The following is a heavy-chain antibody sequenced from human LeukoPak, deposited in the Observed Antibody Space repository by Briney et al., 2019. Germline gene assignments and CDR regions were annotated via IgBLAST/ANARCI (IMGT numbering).Heavy chain of an antibody. D-gene: IGHD3-10*01. Sequence: GGSLRLSCVASGFTFSSSSMTWVRQAPGKGLEWVANIKQDGSDKYYGDSVKGRFTVSRDNGKNSLYLQINNLRAEDTAVYYCARGRGCDYWGRGSVVTVSS. CDR1: GFTFSSSS. CDR2: IKQDGSDK. V-gene: IGHV3-7*01. CDR3: ARGRGCDY. J-gene: IGHJ4*02.